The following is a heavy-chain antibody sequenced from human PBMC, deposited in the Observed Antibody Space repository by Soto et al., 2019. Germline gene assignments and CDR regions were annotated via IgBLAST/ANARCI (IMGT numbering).Heavy chain of an antibody. D-gene: IGHD2-2*02. J-gene: IGHJ4*02. Sequence: SETLSLTCAVYGGSFSGYYWSWIRQPPGKGLEWIGEINHSGSTNYNPSLKSRVTISVDTSKNQFSLKLSSVTAADTAVYYCARRGQLLYAYWGQGTLVTVSS. CDR2: INHSGST. CDR3: ARRGQLLYAY. CDR1: GGSFSGYY. V-gene: IGHV4-34*01.